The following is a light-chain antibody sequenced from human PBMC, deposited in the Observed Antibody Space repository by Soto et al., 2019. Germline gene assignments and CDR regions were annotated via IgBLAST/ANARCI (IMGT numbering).Light chain of an antibody. Sequence: QSALTQPRSVSGSPGQSVTISCTGTSSDVGDYNYVSWYQQHPGQAPKLMIYDVSERPSGVPDRFSGSKSGNTVSLTISGLQAEDEADYYCCSYAGSYSYVFGTGTKLTVL. CDR2: DVS. V-gene: IGLV2-11*01. J-gene: IGLJ1*01. CDR3: CSYAGSYSYV. CDR1: SSDVGDYNY.